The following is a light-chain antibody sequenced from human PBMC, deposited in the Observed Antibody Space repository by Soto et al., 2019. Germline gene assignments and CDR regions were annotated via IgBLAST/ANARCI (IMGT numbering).Light chain of an antibody. V-gene: IGKV3-15*01. Sequence: EAVLTQSPATLSVSPGERATLSCRASQSVATNLAWYQQRPGQAPRLLIYGASKRAIGLPARFSGSGSGTEFTLTITSLQSEDFAVYYCQQYNNWPQTFGQGNKVEIX. J-gene: IGKJ1*01. CDR2: GAS. CDR3: QQYNNWPQT. CDR1: QSVATN.